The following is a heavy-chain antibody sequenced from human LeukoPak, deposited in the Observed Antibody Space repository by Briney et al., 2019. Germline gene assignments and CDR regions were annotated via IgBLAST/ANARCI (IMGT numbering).Heavy chain of an antibody. V-gene: IGHV4-39*01. CDR1: GGSISSSSYY. J-gene: IGHJ5*02. CDR2: IYYSGST. Sequence: PSETLSLTCTVSGGSISSSSYYWGWIRQPPGKGLEWIGSIYYSGSTYYNPSLKSRVTISVDTSKNQFSLKLSSVTAADTAVYYCARSLRGDYASLYPWGQGTLVTVSS. D-gene: IGHD4-17*01. CDR3: ARSLRGDYASLYP.